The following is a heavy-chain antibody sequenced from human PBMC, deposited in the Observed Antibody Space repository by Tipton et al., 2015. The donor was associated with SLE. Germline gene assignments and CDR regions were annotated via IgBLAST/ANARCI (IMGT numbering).Heavy chain of an antibody. CDR2: IWYDGSGK. CDR1: GFTFSTYA. J-gene: IGHJ4*02. D-gene: IGHD6-19*01. Sequence: SLRLSCAVSGFTFSTYAMHWVRQAPGKGLEWVALIWYDGSGKNYADAVECRFTISRDNSKNTLYLQMNNLRVEDTAVYYCARDSIAVTGTLDFWGQGTLVTVSS. CDR3: ARDSIAVTGTLDF. V-gene: IGHV3-33*01.